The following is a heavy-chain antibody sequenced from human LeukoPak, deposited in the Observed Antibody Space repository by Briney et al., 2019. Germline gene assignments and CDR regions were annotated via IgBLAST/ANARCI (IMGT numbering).Heavy chain of an antibody. J-gene: IGHJ5*02. V-gene: IGHV1-18*01. CDR3: ARGATSYYDTNFRGWFDP. Sequence: PGASVKVSCKASGYIFTNYGITWVRQAPGQGLEWMGWLSSKNGNRNYAQKFQGRVTMTTDTSRSTAYMELRSLRSDDTAVYYCARGATSYYDTNFRGWFDPWGQGTLVTVSS. CDR2: LSSKNGNR. D-gene: IGHD3-22*01. CDR1: GYIFTNYG.